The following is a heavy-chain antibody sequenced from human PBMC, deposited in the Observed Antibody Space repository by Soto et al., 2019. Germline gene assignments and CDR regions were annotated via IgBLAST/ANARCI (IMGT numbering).Heavy chain of an antibody. CDR1: GFTFSSYW. Sequence: EVQLVESGGGLVQPGGSLRLSCAASGFTFSSYWMHWVRQAPGKGLVWVSRINGDGSSTSYADSVKGRFTISRDNAKHTLYLQMNSLRAEDTAVYYCVRTSLVVAAATRADYWGQGTLVTVSS. CDR3: VRTSLVVAAATRADY. J-gene: IGHJ4*02. V-gene: IGHV3-74*01. D-gene: IGHD2-15*01. CDR2: INGDGSST.